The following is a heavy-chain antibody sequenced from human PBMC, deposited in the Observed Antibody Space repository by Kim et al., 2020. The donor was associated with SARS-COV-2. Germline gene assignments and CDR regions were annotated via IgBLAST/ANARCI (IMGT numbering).Heavy chain of an antibody. J-gene: IGHJ6*04. Sequence: SETLSLTCAVYGGSFSGYYWSWIRQSPGKGLEWIGEINHSGAISHNPSLKSRLTISMDTSKNQFSLKLTSVTAADTAFYYCARGRAGVVPSPVLGLGPYYEYFIMDVWGNGTAVTVAS. CDR3: ARGRAGVVPSPVLGLGPYYEYFIMDV. V-gene: IGHV4-34*01. CDR2: INHSGAI. D-gene: IGHD3-3*01. CDR1: GGSFSGYY.